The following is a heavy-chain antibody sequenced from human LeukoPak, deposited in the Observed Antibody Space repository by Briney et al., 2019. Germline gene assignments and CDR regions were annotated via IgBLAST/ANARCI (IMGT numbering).Heavy chain of an antibody. V-gene: IGHV4-39*07. CDR1: GGSISSSSYF. J-gene: IGHJ4*02. D-gene: IGHD2-8*01. CDR2: IYYSGTT. CDR3: ARGYCTNGVCSSDYFDY. Sequence: SETLSLTCTVSGGSISSSSYFWGWIRQPPGKGLEWIGSIYYSGTTYYNPSLKSRSTISVDTSKNQFSLKLSSVTAADTAVYYCARGYCTNGVCSSDYFDYWGQGTLVTVSS.